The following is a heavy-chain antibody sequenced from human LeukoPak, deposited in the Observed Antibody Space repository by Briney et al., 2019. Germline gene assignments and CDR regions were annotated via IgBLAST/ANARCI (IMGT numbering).Heavy chain of an antibody. Sequence: GSLRLSCAASGFTFSSYAMSWVRQAPGKGLEWVSAISGSGGSTYYADSVKGRFTISRDNSKNTLYLQMNSLRAEDTAVYYCAKDAQQNYYDSSGYPPGYWGQGTLVTVSS. V-gene: IGHV3-23*01. CDR1: GFTFSSYA. CDR2: ISGSGGST. CDR3: AKDAQQNYYDSSGYPPGY. D-gene: IGHD3-22*01. J-gene: IGHJ4*02.